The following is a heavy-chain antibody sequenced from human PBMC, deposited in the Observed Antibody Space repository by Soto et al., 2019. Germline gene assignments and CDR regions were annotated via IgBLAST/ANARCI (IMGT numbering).Heavy chain of an antibody. V-gene: IGHV1-18*04. J-gene: IGHJ6*02. Sequence: ASVNGSWKSSGYTFTSYCMSWGRRGPGQGLECMGWISAYNGNTNYAQKLQGRVTMTTDTSTSKAYMELRSLRSDDTAVYYCARGARRIFGVDYYGMDVWGQGTTVTVSS. CDR2: ISAYNGNT. CDR3: ARGARRIFGVDYYGMDV. D-gene: IGHD3-3*01. CDR1: GYTFTSYC.